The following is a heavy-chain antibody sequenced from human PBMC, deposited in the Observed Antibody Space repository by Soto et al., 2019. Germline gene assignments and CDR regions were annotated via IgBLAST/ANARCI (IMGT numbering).Heavy chain of an antibody. D-gene: IGHD3-10*01. J-gene: IGHJ5*02. Sequence: SGPTLVNPPQTLTLTCTFSWFSLSTSGGGVGWIRQPPGKALEWLALIYWDDDKRYSPSLKSRLTITKDTSKNQVVLTMTNMDPVDTATYYCAHTQLLLNWFDPWGQGTLVTVSS. CDR2: IYWDDDK. CDR3: AHTQLLLNWFDP. V-gene: IGHV2-5*02. CDR1: WFSLSTSGGG.